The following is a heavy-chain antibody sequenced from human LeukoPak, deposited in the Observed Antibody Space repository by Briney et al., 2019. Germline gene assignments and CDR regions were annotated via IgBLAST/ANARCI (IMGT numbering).Heavy chain of an antibody. D-gene: IGHD3-3*01. CDR3: ARGPYDFWSGYQDY. CDR1: GFTFSDYS. Sequence: GGSLRLSCAASGFTFSDYSMNWVRQAPGKGLEWVSYISGGSSTMYYADSVKGRFTISRDNAKNSLYLQMNSLRAEDTAVYYCARGPYDFWSGYQDYWGQGTLVTVSS. CDR2: ISGGSSTM. V-gene: IGHV3-48*04. J-gene: IGHJ4*02.